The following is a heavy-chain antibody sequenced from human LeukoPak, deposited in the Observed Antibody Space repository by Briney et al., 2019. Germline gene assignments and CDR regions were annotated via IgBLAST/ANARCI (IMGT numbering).Heavy chain of an antibody. CDR1: GYSISSGYY. CDR3: ARDNYDNLTGTHSDY. D-gene: IGHD3-9*01. CDR2: IYHSGST. V-gene: IGHV4-38-2*02. J-gene: IGHJ4*02. Sequence: PSETLSLTCTVSGYSISSGYYWGWIRQPPGKGLEWIGSIYHSGSTYYNPSLKSRVTISVDTSKNQFSLKLSSVTAADMAVYYCARDNYDNLTGTHSDYWGQGTLVTVSS.